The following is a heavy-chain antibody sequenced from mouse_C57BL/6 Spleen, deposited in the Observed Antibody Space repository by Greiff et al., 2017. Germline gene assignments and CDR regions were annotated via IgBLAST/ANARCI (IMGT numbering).Heavy chain of an antibody. Sequence: VQLQQPGAELVKPGASVKLSCKASGYTFTSYWMHWVKQRPEQGLEWIGMIHPNSGSTNYNEKFKSKATLTVDKSSSTAYMQLSSLTSEDSAVYYCALYCGSSMDYWGQGTSVTVSS. CDR2: IHPNSGST. V-gene: IGHV1-64*01. CDR3: ALYCGSSMDY. J-gene: IGHJ4*01. CDR1: GYTFTSYW. D-gene: IGHD1-1*01.